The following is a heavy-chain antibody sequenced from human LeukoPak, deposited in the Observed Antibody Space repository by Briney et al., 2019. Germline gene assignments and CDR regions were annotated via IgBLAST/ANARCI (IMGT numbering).Heavy chain of an antibody. D-gene: IGHD2-2*02. CDR3: AEDYKGCSSTSCYNSYFDY. Sequence: PGGSLRLSCAASGFTFSNAWMSWVRQAPGKGLEWVAVIWYDGSNKYYADSVKGRFTISRDNSKNTLYLQMNSLRAEDTAVYYCAEDYKGCSSTSCYNSYFDYWGQGTLVTVSS. CDR2: IWYDGSNK. CDR1: GFTFSNAW. J-gene: IGHJ4*02. V-gene: IGHV3-33*06.